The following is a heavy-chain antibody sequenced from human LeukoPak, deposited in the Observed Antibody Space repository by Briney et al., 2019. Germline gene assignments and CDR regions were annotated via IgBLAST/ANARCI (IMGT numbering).Heavy chain of an antibody. D-gene: IGHD4-17*01. V-gene: IGHV1-69*13. CDR3: ARHGSPYDYGDYVDY. J-gene: IGHJ4*02. Sequence: SVKVSCKASGGTFSSYAISWVRQAPGQGLEWMGGIIPIFGTANYAQKFQGRVTITADESTSTAYMELSSLRSEDTAVYYCARHGSPYDYGDYVDYWGQGTLVTVSS. CDR2: IIPIFGTA. CDR1: GGTFSSYA.